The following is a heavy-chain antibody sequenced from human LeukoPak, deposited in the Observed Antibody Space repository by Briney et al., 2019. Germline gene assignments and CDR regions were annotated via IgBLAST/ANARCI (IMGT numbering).Heavy chain of an antibody. CDR3: AKAGWVSSADAVL. CDR2: LRGGGET. D-gene: IGHD3-16*01. J-gene: IGHJ4*02. V-gene: IGHV3-23*01. Sequence: GGSLRLSCAASGFTFSSYAMSWVRQAPARGLEWVSSLRGGGETFYADSVKGRFTLSRDESRNTVYLQINNLRVEDTAVYFCAKAGWVSSADAVLWGQGTLVTVSS. CDR1: GFTFSSYA.